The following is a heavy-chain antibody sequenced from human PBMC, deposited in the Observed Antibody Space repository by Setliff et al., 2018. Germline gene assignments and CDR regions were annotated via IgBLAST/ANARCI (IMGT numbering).Heavy chain of an antibody. CDR3: ARGGVLGTGDFDY. J-gene: IGHJ4*02. Sequence: SETLSLTCTVSGPSISTHYWSWIRQPPGKGLEWIGHTYYIWATNYNPSLKGRVTISVDTSKNQVSLTMHLVTAAATAVYYCARGGVLGTGDFDYWGQGTLVTVSS. CDR2: TYYIWAT. V-gene: IGHV4-59*11. CDR1: GPSISTHY. D-gene: IGHD3-16*01.